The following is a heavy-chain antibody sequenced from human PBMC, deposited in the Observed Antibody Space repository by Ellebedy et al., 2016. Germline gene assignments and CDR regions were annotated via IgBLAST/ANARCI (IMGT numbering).Heavy chain of an antibody. D-gene: IGHD4-23*01. CDR3: ATGLTQFFEH. Sequence: GESLKISXAVSGFAFSDAYMRWFCQPPLNSLQSIGHVVIKIEGETADYAAPVKGKYTISRDDSKNMFYLQMNSLKTEDTAFYYCATGLTQFFEHWGQGTLVTVSS. CDR1: GFAFSDAY. J-gene: IGHJ4*02. V-gene: IGHV3-15*04. CDR2: VVIKIEGETA.